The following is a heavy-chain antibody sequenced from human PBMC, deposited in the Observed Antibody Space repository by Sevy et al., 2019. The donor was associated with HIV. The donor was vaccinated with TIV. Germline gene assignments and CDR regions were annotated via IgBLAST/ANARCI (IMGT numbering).Heavy chain of an antibody. CDR3: ARGAYKYFTGDAFDI. D-gene: IGHD2-8*02. V-gene: IGHV3-48*02. CDR2: ISSSSSTI. Sequence: GGSLRLSCAASGFTFSSYSMNWVRQAPGKGLEWVSSISSSSSTIYYADSVKGRFTISRDNAKNSLYLQMNSLRDEDTAVYYCARGAYKYFTGDAFDIWGQGTMVTVSS. J-gene: IGHJ3*02. CDR1: GFTFSSYS.